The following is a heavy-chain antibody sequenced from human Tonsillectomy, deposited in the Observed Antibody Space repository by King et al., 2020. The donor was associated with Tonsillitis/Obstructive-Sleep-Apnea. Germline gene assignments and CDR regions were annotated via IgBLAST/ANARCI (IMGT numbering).Heavy chain of an antibody. J-gene: IGHJ4*02. CDR1: GYTFTTYY. Sequence: VQLVESGAEVKRPGASVKVSCKASGYTFTTYYLHWVRLAPGQGLEWMGIINASGGSTNYAQKFQGRVTMTTDTSTSTVYMELSSLRSEDTAVYYCARAECSGGICMWYIDYWGQGTLVTVSS. V-gene: IGHV1-46*01. D-gene: IGHD2-15*01. CDR2: INASGGST. CDR3: ARAECSGGICMWYIDY.